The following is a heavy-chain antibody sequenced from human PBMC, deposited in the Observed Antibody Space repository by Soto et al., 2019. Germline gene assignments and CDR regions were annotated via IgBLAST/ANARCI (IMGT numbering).Heavy chain of an antibody. D-gene: IGHD1-26*01. CDR3: ARDPSRGSYWARYIDL. V-gene: IGHV3-48*01. Sequence: EVQLVESGGGLVQPGGSLRLSCVGSGFSFSNYAMDWVRQAPGKGREGVSYISLSSSNIHYADSVQGRFTISRDNAKNSMYLQMNSLRAEDTAVYYCARDPSRGSYWARYIDLWGRGTLVTVSS. J-gene: IGHJ2*01. CDR2: ISLSSSNI. CDR1: GFSFSNYA.